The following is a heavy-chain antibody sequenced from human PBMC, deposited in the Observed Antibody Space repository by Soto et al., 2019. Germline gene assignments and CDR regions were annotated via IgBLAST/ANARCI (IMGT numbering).Heavy chain of an antibody. CDR2: ISSSSSYI. CDR1: GFTFSSYS. V-gene: IGHV3-21*01. J-gene: IGHJ6*02. D-gene: IGHD2-2*01. CDR3: ARSILGYCSSTSCFDYYYYGMDV. Sequence: PGGSLRLSCAASGFTFSSYSMSWVRQAPGKGLEWVSSISSSSSYIYYADSVKGRFTISRDNAKNSLYLQMNSLRAEDTAVYYCARSILGYCSSTSCFDYYYYGMDVWGQGTTVTVSS.